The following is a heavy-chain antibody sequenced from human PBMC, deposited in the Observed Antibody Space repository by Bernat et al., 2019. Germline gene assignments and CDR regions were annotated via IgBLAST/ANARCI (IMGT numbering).Heavy chain of an antibody. J-gene: IGHJ3*02. D-gene: IGHD6-19*01. V-gene: IGHV1-46*01. Sequence: QVQLVQSGAEVKKPGASVKVSCKASGYTFTSYYMHWVRQAPGQGLEWMGIINPSGGSTSYAQKFQGRVTMTRDTSTSTAYMELSSLRSEDTAVYYCARDRIKYSSGFDAFDIWGQGTMVTVSS. CDR2: INPSGGST. CDR1: GYTFTSYY. CDR3: ARDRIKYSSGFDAFDI.